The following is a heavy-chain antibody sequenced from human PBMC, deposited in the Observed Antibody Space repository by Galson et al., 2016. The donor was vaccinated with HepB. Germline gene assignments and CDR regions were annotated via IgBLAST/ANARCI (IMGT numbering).Heavy chain of an antibody. CDR3: AKSGWPSGVYNWFDP. J-gene: IGHJ5*02. CDR1: GFTFSSYA. CDR2: ISSGGGST. D-gene: IGHD3-10*01. V-gene: IGHV3-23*01. Sequence: SLRLSCAASGFTFSSYAMSWVRQAPGKGLEWVSTISSGGGSTYYADSVKGRFTISRDASKHTFYLQMNSLRVEDTAVYYCAKSGWPSGVYNWFDPWGQGTLVTVSS.